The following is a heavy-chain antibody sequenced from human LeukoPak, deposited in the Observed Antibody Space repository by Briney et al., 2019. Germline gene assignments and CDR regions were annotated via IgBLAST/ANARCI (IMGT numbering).Heavy chain of an antibody. CDR3: ARSYSDYVMDV. CDR2: ISSSGTYI. CDR1: GFTFSSYS. D-gene: IGHD1-26*01. Sequence: PGGSLRLSCAASGFTFSSYSMNWVRQAPGKGLEWVSSISSSGTYIYYADSVKGRFTISRDSARNSLYLQMNSLRAEDTAVYYCARSYSDYVMDVWGQGTTVTVSS. V-gene: IGHV3-21*01. J-gene: IGHJ6*02.